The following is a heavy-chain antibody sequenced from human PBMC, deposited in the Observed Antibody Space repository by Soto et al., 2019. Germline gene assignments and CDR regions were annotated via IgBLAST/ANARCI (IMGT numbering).Heavy chain of an antibody. J-gene: IGHJ6*02. V-gene: IGHV4-59*10. CDR2: VYARGAT. Sequence: ETLSLTCSVSGASITSHYWNWIRQSAGEGLQWIGRVYARGATDYNPSLKSRVTISGDTSKNQFSLKLTSVTAAETAVYYWARSSGDDFFYYGMDVWGHGTTVTVSS. D-gene: IGHD4-17*01. CDR1: GASITSHY. CDR3: ARSSGDDFFYYGMDV.